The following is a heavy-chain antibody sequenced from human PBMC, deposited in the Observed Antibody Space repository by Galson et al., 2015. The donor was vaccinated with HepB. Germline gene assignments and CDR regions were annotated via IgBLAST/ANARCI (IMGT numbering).Heavy chain of an antibody. Sequence: SLRLSCAASGFTFSSYGMHWVRQAPGKGLEWVAFIRYNGSNKYYADSVKGRFTISRDNSKDTLYLQMNSLRAEDTAVYYCAKDLSIAVAGTKPYYYYYGMDVWGQGTTVTVSS. V-gene: IGHV3-30*02. CDR3: AKDLSIAVAGTKPYYYYYGMDV. CDR1: GFTFSSYG. CDR2: IRYNGSNK. J-gene: IGHJ6*02. D-gene: IGHD6-19*01.